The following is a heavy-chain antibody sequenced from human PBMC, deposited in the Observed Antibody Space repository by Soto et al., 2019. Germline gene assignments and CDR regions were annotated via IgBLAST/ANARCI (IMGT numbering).Heavy chain of an antibody. D-gene: IGHD1-26*01. CDR2: IYYMGRT. Sequence: SETLCLTCTVGSINTDYCNWIRQPPGKGLEWIGYIYYMGRTNYNSSLKSRVTMSIDTSKNQFSLKLSSVTAADTAIYYCARDPVGATHFDYWGQGAPVTVSS. CDR1: GSINTDY. V-gene: IGHV4-59*01. J-gene: IGHJ4*02. CDR3: ARDPVGATHFDY.